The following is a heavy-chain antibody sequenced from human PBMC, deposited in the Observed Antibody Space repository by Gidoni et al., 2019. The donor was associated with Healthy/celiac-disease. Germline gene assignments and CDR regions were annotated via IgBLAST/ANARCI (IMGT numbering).Heavy chain of an antibody. CDR1: GFTFSSYA. D-gene: IGHD2-15*01. CDR3: AREFPRIYFDY. J-gene: IGHJ4*02. V-gene: IGHV3-30-3*01. CDR2: ISYDGSNK. Sequence: QVQLVESGGGVVQPGRSLRLSCAASGFTFSSYAMHWVRQAPGKGREWVAVISYDGSNKYYADSVKGRFTISRDNSKNTLYLQMNSLRAEDTAVYYCAREFPRIYFDYWGQGTLVTVSS.